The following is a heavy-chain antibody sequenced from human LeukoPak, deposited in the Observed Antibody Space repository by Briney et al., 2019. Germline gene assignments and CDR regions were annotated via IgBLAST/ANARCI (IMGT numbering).Heavy chain of an antibody. Sequence: ASVKVSCKASGYTFTGYYMHWVRQAPGQGLEWMGWINPNSGGTNYAQKFQGRVTMTRDTSISTAYMELSRLRSDDTAVYYCARDLGGTGATYYYYYGMDVWGQGTLVPVSS. V-gene: IGHV1-2*02. D-gene: IGHD1-1*01. J-gene: IGHJ6*02. CDR1: GYTFTGYY. CDR2: INPNSGGT. CDR3: ARDLGGTGATYYYYYGMDV.